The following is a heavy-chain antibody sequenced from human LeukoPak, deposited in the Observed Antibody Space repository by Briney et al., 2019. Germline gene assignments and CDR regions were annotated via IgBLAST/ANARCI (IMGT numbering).Heavy chain of an antibody. Sequence: SETLSLTCTVSGGSISSYYWSWIRQPPGKGLEWIGYIYYSGGTNYNPSLKSRVTISVDTSKNQFSLKLSSVTAADTAVYYCARWGGSNAYGMDVWGQGTTVTVSS. J-gene: IGHJ6*02. CDR3: ARWGGSNAYGMDV. CDR2: IYYSGGT. D-gene: IGHD3-3*01. CDR1: GGSISSYY. V-gene: IGHV4-59*01.